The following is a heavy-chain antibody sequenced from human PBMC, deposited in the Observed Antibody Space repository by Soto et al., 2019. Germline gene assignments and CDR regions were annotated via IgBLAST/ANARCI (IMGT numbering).Heavy chain of an antibody. CDR3: ATSVGIAPTGEDGMDV. CDR2: IIPILTTP. D-gene: IGHD2-8*02. V-gene: IGHV1-69*01. J-gene: IGHJ6*02. Sequence: QVQLVQSGAEVKKTGSSVKVSCKASGGTFSTYGFSWVRQAPGQGPEWIGGIIPILTTPNYAQKFHGRVTIVADESTTTVYMELSSLKSEDTAVYYCATSVGIAPTGEDGMDVWGQGTSVTVSS. CDR1: GGTFSTYG.